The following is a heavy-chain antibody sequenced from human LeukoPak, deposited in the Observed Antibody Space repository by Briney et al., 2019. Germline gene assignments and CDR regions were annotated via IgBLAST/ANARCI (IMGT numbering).Heavy chain of an antibody. D-gene: IGHD6-6*01. J-gene: IGHJ5*02. CDR1: GYTFTDYY. Sequence: ASVKISRKVSGYTFTDYYMHWVQQAPGKGLEWMGLVDPEDGETIYAEKFQGRVTITADTSTDTAYMELSSLRSEDTAVYYCATDPSIADKYNWFAPWGQGTLVTVSS. CDR2: VDPEDGET. CDR3: ATDPSIADKYNWFAP. V-gene: IGHV1-69-2*01.